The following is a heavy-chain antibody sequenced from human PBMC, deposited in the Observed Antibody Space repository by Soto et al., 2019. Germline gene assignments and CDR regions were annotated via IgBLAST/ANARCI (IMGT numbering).Heavy chain of an antibody. Sequence: ETLSLTCTVSGGSISSSSYYWMHWVRQAPGKGLVWVSRINSDGSSTSYADSVKGRFTISRDNSRNTVYLQMNTLRAEDTAMYYCARDSHARDDIMTAYNFDFWGLGTLVTVSS. CDR2: INSDGSST. V-gene: IGHV3-74*01. CDR3: ARDSHARDDIMTAYNFDF. CDR1: GGSISSSSYYW. D-gene: IGHD3-9*01. J-gene: IGHJ5*01.